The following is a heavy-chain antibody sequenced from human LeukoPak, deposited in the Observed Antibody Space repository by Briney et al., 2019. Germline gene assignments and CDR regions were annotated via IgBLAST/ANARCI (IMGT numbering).Heavy chain of an antibody. Sequence: GGSLRLSCAASGFTFSSYSMNWVRQAPGKGLEWVSSISSSSSYIYYADSVKGRFTISRDNAKNSLYLQMNSLRAEDTAVYYCARVPQQLPYYYYMDVWGKGTTVTASS. CDR3: ARVPQQLPYYYYMDV. D-gene: IGHD6-13*01. CDR1: GFTFSSYS. J-gene: IGHJ6*03. CDR2: ISSSSSYI. V-gene: IGHV3-21*01.